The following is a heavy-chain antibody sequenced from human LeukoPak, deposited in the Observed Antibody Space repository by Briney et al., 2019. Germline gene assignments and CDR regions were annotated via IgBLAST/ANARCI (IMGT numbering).Heavy chain of an antibody. V-gene: IGHV3-21*01. CDR2: ICSSGLYI. CDR1: GFTFNAYH. CDR3: ATLRRSTYYYDSTDYYEDC. J-gene: IGHJ4*02. D-gene: IGHD3-22*01. Sequence: GGSLRLSCAASGFTFNAYHMNWVRQAPGKGLEWVSSICSSGLYIYYADSLKGRFTISRDNAKSSLYLQMNSLRAEDTAVYYCATLRRSTYYYDSTDYYEDCWGQGTLVTVSS.